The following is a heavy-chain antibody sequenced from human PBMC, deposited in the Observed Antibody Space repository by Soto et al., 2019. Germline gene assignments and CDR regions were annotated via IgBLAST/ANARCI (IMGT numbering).Heavy chain of an antibody. V-gene: IGHV3-20*01. CDR3: ARGLENRQGWYGEGDDAFDI. D-gene: IGHD6-19*01. CDR1: GFTFDDYG. CDR2: INWNGGST. J-gene: IGHJ3*02. Sequence: GGSLRLSCAASGFTFDDYGMSWVRQAPGKGLEWVSGINWNGGSTGYADSVKGRFTISRDNAKNSLYLQMNSLRAEDTALYHCARGLENRQGWYGEGDDAFDIWGQGTMVTVSS.